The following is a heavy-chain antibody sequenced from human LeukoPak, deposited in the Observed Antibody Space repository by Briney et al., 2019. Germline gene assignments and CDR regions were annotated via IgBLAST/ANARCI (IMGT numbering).Heavy chain of an antibody. CDR3: AKVAHYYGSGSYYEYYFDF. CDR1: GFTFSSYA. J-gene: IGHJ4*02. V-gene: IGHV3-23*01. CDR2: ISGSGGST. D-gene: IGHD3-10*01. Sequence: GGSLRLSCAASGFTFSSYAMSWVRQAPGKGLEWVSAISGSGGSTYYADSVKGRFTISRDNSKNTLYLQMNTLRAEDTAVYYCAKVAHYYGSGSYYEYYFDFWGQGTLVTVSS.